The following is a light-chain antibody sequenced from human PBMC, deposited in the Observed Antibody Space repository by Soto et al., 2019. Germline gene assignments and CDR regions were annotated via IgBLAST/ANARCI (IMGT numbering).Light chain of an antibody. CDR3: QQYHDWPFT. CDR2: GAS. J-gene: IGKJ2*01. V-gene: IGKV3D-15*01. Sequence: EIVMTQSPASLSLSPGDSATLSCRASQSVNSDLAWFQQKPGQPPRLVIVGASIGATDIPSRFSGGGSGTEFALTITGLQSEDFAVYYCQQYHDWPFTFGQGAKLEI. CDR1: QSVNSD.